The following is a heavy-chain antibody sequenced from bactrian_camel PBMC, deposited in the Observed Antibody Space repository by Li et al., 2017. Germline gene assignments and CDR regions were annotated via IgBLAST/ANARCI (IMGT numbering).Heavy chain of an antibody. Sequence: VQLVESGGDSVQAGRSLRLSCEASGYPFSSLCMGWFRLAPGKEREGLAVIFRSGGTAYSDSVKGRFTISHDNAKNTAYLQMNSLQPEDTAMYYCAAVWCTLSTGLRISNYYAWGQGTQVTVS. J-gene: IGHJ6*01. CDR3: AAVWCTLSTGLRISNYYA. D-gene: IGHD1*01. V-gene: IGHV3S53*01. CDR1: GYPFSSLC. CDR2: IFRSGGT.